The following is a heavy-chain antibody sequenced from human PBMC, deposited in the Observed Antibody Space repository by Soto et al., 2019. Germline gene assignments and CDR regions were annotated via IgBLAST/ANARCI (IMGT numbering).Heavy chain of an antibody. D-gene: IGHD6-6*01. CDR2: IYYSGST. CDR3: ARPYSSWSVGYFDY. V-gene: IGHV4-39*01. J-gene: IGHJ4*02. Sequence: PSETLSLTCTVSGGSISSSSYYWGWIRQPPGKGLEWIGSIYYSGSTYYNPSLKSRVTISVDTSKNQFSLKLSSVTAADRAVYYCARPYSSWSVGYFDYCGQGTLVTVSS. CDR1: GGSISSSSYY.